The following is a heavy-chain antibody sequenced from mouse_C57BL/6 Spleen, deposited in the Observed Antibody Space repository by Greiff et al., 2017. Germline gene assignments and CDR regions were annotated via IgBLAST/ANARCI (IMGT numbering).Heavy chain of an antibody. Sequence: QVQLKESGAELVKPGASVKISCKASGYAFSSYWMNWVKQRPGKGLEWIGQIYPGDGDTNYNGKFKGKATLTADKSSSTAYMQLSSLTSEDSAVYCCARSDYDGSKGYWGQGTTLTVSS. V-gene: IGHV1-80*01. CDR2: IYPGDGDT. CDR3: ARSDYDGSKGY. D-gene: IGHD1-1*01. J-gene: IGHJ2*01. CDR1: GYAFSSYW.